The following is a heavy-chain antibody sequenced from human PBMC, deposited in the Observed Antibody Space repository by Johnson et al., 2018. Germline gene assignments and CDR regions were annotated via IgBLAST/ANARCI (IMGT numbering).Heavy chain of an antibody. CDR2: ISTSSSYI. V-gene: IGHV3-21*01. CDR3: ARDLTRVTTNSEYFQP. J-gene: IGHJ1*01. CDR1: GFIFGTYS. D-gene: IGHD4-17*01. Sequence: VQLVESGGGLVKPGGSLRLTCAASGFIFGTYSMNWVRQAPGKGLEWVSSISTSSSYINYADSVKGRFTISRDNAKNSLYLQMNSLRAEDTAVYYCARDLTRVTTNSEYFQPWGQGTLVTVYS.